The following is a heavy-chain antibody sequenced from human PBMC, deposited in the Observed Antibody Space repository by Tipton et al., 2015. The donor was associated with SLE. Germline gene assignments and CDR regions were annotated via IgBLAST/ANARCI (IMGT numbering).Heavy chain of an antibody. V-gene: IGHV4-59*08. J-gene: IGHJ4*02. CDR2: ISYNGSP. CDR1: GDPIRSHY. CDR3: ARGGGSYYDY. Sequence: TLSLTCTVSGDPIRSHYWSWIRQPPRKGLEWLKGLEWIGDISYNGSPNYNPSLKNRVTISVDTSKDQFSLKLSSVTAADTAIYYCARGGGSYYDYWGQGMLVTVSS. D-gene: IGHD1-26*01.